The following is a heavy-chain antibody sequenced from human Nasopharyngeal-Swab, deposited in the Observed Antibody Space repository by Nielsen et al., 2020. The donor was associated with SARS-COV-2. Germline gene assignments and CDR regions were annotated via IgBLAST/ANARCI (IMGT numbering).Heavy chain of an antibody. CDR1: GFTFSSYA. CDR2: ISYDGSNK. Sequence: SLKISCAASGFTFSSYAMHWVRQAPGKGLEWVALISYDGSNKYYADSVKGRFTISRDNSKNTLYLQMNSLRAEDTAVYYCARDGGGWFDPWGQGTLVTVSS. J-gene: IGHJ5*02. CDR3: ARDGGGWFDP. V-gene: IGHV3-30-3*01. D-gene: IGHD2-15*01.